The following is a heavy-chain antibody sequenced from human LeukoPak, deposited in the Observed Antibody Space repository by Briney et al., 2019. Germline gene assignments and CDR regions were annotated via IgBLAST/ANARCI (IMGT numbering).Heavy chain of an antibody. Sequence: ASVTVSCKASGYTFTSYAMHWVRQAPGQRLEWMGWINAGNGNTKYSQKFQGRVTITRDTSASTAYMELSSLRSEDTAVYYCARAMVRGANKGGGYFDYWGQGTLVTVSS. D-gene: IGHD3-10*01. J-gene: IGHJ4*02. CDR1: GYTFTSYA. V-gene: IGHV1-3*01. CDR3: ARAMVRGANKGGGYFDY. CDR2: INAGNGNT.